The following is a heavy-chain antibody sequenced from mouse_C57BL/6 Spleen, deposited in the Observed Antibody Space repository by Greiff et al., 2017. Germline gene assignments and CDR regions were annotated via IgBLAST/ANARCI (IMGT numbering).Heavy chain of an antibody. J-gene: IGHJ4*01. CDR3: ARGDDYYAMDY. CDR1: GFTFSDYY. Sequence: DVKLVESEGGLVQPGSSMKLSCTASGFTFSDYYMAWVRQVPEKGLEWVANINYDGSSTYYLDSLKSRFIISRDNAKNILYLQMSSLKSEDTATYYCARGDDYYAMDYWGQGTSVTVSS. CDR2: INYDGSST. V-gene: IGHV5-16*01.